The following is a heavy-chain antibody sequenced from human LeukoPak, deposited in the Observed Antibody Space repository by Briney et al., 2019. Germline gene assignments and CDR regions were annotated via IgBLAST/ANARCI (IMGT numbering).Heavy chain of an antibody. CDR1: GGSISSNNY. D-gene: IGHD2-2*01. Sequence: SETLSLTCTVSGGSISSNNYWGWVRQPPEKGLEWIGSIYYSGSTYYNPSLKSRVTMSVDTSKNQFSLKLSSVTAADTAVYYCARDSPRYCSSTSCYEYGMDVWGQGTTVTVSS. CDR3: ARDSPRYCSSTSCYEYGMDV. CDR2: IYYSGST. V-gene: IGHV4-39*07. J-gene: IGHJ6*02.